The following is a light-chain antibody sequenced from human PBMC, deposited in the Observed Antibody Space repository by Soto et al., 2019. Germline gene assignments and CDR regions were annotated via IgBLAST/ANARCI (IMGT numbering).Light chain of an antibody. J-gene: IGKJ1*01. CDR3: QQSYSTPPT. V-gene: IGKV1-39*01. CDR1: QSIISY. CDR2: AAS. Sequence: DIQMTQSPSSLSASVGDRVTITCRASQSIISYLNWYQQKPGKAPKPLIYAASSLQSGVPSRFSGSGSGTDFTLTISSLQPEDFATYYCQQSYSTPPTFGQGTKVDI.